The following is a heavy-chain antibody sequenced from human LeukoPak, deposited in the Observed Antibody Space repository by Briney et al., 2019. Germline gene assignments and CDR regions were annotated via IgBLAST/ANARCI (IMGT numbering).Heavy chain of an antibody. Sequence: QPGGSLRLSCAASGFTFSSYWMSWVRQAPGKGLEWVANIKQDGSEKYHVDSVKGRFTISRDNAKNSLYLQMNSLRAEDTAVHYCARDSVTTYFDYWGQGTLVTVSS. D-gene: IGHD4-11*01. J-gene: IGHJ4*02. CDR2: IKQDGSEK. CDR1: GFTFSSYW. V-gene: IGHV3-7*01. CDR3: ARDSVTTYFDY.